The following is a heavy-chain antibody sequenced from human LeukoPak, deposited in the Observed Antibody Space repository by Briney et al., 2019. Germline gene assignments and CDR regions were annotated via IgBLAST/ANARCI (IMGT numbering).Heavy chain of an antibody. D-gene: IGHD6-13*01. V-gene: IGHV3-23*01. CDR2: ISGSGGST. Sequence: PGGSLRLSCAASGFTFSSYAMSWVRQAPGKGLEWVSAISGSGGSTYYADSVKGRFTISRDNSKNALYLQMNSLRAEDTAVYYCAKGKAGQQLVVDYDYGMDVWGQGTTVTVSS. J-gene: IGHJ6*02. CDR3: AKGKAGQQLVVDYDYGMDV. CDR1: GFTFSSYA.